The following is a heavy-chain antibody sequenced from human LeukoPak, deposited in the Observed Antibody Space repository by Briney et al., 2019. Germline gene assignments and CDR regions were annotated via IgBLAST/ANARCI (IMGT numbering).Heavy chain of an antibody. J-gene: IGHJ4*02. CDR1: GFTFSNYA. CDR3: AKDATPYY. CDR2: ISGSGDRT. V-gene: IGHV3-23*01. Sequence: QTGGSLRLSCAASGFTFSNYAMTWVRQAPGKGLEWLSTISGSGDRTFYADSVKGRFTISRDNSKNTVYPQTNRLRAEDSAVYYCAKDATPYYWGQGTLVTVSS. D-gene: IGHD2-15*01.